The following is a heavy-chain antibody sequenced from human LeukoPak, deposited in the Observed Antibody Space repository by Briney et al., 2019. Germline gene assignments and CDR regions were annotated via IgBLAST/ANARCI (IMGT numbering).Heavy chain of an antibody. V-gene: IGHV3-48*01. J-gene: IGHJ6*02. CDR3: ARDQWLAYYYHGMDV. D-gene: IGHD6-19*01. CDR2: ITNNGSTI. CDR1: GFTFSSYA. Sequence: PGGSLRLSCAASGFTFSSYAVSWVRQAPGKGLEWVSYITNNGSTIYYADSVKGRFTISRDKAENSLYLQMNSLRAEDTAIYYCARDQWLAYYYHGMDVWGQGTTVTVSS.